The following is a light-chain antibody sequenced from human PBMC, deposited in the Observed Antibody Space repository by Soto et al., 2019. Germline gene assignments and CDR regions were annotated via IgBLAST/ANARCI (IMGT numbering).Light chain of an antibody. CDR1: QSISSY. CDR3: QQSYSTPIT. V-gene: IGKV1-39*01. J-gene: IGKJ5*01. Sequence: EIQMTQSPSSLSASVGAIVTITCRASQSISSYLNWYQQKKGKAPKILIYAASSLQSGVPSRFSGSGSGTDLNLTISSLQPEDVATYYCQQSYSTPITLGQGTRLEIK. CDR2: AAS.